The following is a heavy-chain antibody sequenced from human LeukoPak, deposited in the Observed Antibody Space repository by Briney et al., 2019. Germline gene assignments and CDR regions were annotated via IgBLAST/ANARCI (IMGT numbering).Heavy chain of an antibody. J-gene: IGHJ5*02. CDR3: AGTFMITFGGVIGSNWFDP. V-gene: IGHV4-4*07. D-gene: IGHD3-16*02. Sequence: SETLSLTCTVSGGSISSYYWSWIRQPAGKGLEWIGRIYTSGSTNYNPSLKSRVTMPVDTSKNQFSLKLSSVTAADTAVYYCAGTFMITFGGVIGSNWFDPWGQGTLVTVSS. CDR2: IYTSGST. CDR1: GGSISSYY.